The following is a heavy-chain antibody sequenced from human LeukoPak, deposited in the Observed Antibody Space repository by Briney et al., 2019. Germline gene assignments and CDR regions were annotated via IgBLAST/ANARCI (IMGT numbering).Heavy chain of an antibody. CDR1: GFTFSDYY. CDR2: ISSSGSTI. CDR3: ARDLHSSSYTPDY. D-gene: IGHD6-13*01. Sequence: GGSLRLSCAASGFTFSDYYMSWIRQAPGKGLEWVSYISSSGSTIYYADSVKGRFTISRDNAKNSLYLQMNSLRAEDTAVYYCARDLHSSSYTPDYWGQGTLVTVSS. J-gene: IGHJ4*02. V-gene: IGHV3-11*01.